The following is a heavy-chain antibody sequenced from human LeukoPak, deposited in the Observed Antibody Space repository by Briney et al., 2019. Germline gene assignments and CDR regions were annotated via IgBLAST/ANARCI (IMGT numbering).Heavy chain of an antibody. J-gene: IGHJ4*02. D-gene: IGHD7-27*01. Sequence: GSLRLSCAASGFTFSSYEMNWVRQAPGKGLEWIGEISHSGSTNYNPSLKSRVTISLDTSKNQFSLKLTFVTAADTAVYYCTRTSPGVPLDFWGQGTLVTVCS. CDR3: TRTSPGVPLDF. CDR2: ISHSGST. CDR1: GFTFSSYE. V-gene: IGHV4-34*08.